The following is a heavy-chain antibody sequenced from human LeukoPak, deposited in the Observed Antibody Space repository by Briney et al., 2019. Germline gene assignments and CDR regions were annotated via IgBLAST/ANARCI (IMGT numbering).Heavy chain of an antibody. Sequence: GASVKVSCKASGYTFTSYGISWVRQAPGQGLEWMGWISAYNGNTDYAQNLQGRVTMTTDTSTSTAYMELRSLGSDDTAVYHCARDVSRWGLAARPPFDYWGQGTLVTVSS. J-gene: IGHJ4*02. D-gene: IGHD6-6*01. CDR2: ISAYNGNT. CDR1: GYTFTSYG. V-gene: IGHV1-18*01. CDR3: ARDVSRWGLAARPPFDY.